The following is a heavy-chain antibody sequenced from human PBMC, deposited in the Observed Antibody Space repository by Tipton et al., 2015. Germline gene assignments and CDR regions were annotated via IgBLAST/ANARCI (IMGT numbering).Heavy chain of an antibody. Sequence: TLSLTCTVSGGSISSGYFYWAWIRQHPGNGLEWIGYVSSSGSPYYNPSLRSRITMSVDTSKNQFSLNLRSVTAADTAVYYCARGGGGITVDGMDVWGQGTTVTVSS. CDR3: ARGGGGITVDGMDV. V-gene: IGHV4-31*03. CDR1: GGSISSGYFY. J-gene: IGHJ6*02. D-gene: IGHD3-10*01. CDR2: VSSSGSP.